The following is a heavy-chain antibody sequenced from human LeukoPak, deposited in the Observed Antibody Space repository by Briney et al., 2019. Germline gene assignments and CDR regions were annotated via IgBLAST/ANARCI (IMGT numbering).Heavy chain of an antibody. CDR3: ARVVLLWFGLRPYYFDY. CDR1: GFTFSSYG. V-gene: IGHV3-48*04. D-gene: IGHD3-10*01. J-gene: IGHJ4*02. Sequence: GGSLRLSCAASGFTFSSYGMHWVRQAPGKGLEWVSSIHSSGYAIYYADSVKGRFTISRDNAKNSLYLQMNSLRAEDTAVYYCARVVLLWFGLRPYYFDYWGQGTLVTVSS. CDR2: IHSSGYAI.